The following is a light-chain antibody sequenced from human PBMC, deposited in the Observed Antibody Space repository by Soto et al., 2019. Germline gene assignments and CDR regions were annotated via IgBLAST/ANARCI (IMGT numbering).Light chain of an antibody. CDR2: ATS. CDR1: QSVSATY. V-gene: IGKV3-20*01. CDR3: QQYDTSPVT. Sequence: EIVLTQSPGTLSLSPGERATLSCRASQSVSATYLAWYQLKPGQAPRLLIYATSSRATGIPDRFNGSKSGTDFTLTISRLEPEDFAVYYCQQYDTSPVTFGQGTKVEVK. J-gene: IGKJ1*01.